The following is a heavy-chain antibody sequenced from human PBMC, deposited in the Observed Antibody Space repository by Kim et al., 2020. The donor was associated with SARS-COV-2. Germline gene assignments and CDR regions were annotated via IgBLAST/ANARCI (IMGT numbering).Heavy chain of an antibody. J-gene: IGHJ6*02. CDR2: ISAYNGNT. V-gene: IGHV1-18*04. Sequence: ASVKVSCKASGYTFTSYGISWVRQAPGQGLEWMGWISAYNGNTNYAQKLQGRVTMTTDTSTSTAYMELRSLRSDDTAVYYCARDRWVGGGDCFSPGWCYGMDVWGQGTTVTVSS. CDR3: ARDRWVGGGDCFSPGWCYGMDV. D-gene: IGHD2-21*01. CDR1: GYTFTSYG.